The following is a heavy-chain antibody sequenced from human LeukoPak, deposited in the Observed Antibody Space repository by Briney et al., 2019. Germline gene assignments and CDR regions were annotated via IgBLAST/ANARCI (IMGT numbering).Heavy chain of an antibody. CDR2: LIPIFGTA. V-gene: IGHV1-69*13. J-gene: IGHJ4*02. D-gene: IGHD3-22*01. Sequence: SVKVSCKASGGTFSSYAISWVRQAPGQELEWVGGLIPIFGTANYAQKFQGRVTITADESTSTAYMELSRLRSEDTAVYYCAREGEDYYDSSGYRYFDYWGQGTLVTVSS. CDR1: GGTFSSYA. CDR3: AREGEDYYDSSGYRYFDY.